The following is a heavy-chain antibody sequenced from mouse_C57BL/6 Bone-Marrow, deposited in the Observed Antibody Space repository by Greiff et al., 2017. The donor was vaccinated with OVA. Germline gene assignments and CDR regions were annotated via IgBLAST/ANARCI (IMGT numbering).Heavy chain of an antibody. D-gene: IGHD1-1*01. CDR2: IDPETGGT. J-gene: IGHJ2*01. CDR3: TRFPFIY. V-gene: IGHV1-15*01. CDR1: GYTFTDYE. Sequence: QVQLKESGAELVRPGASVTLSCKASGYTFTDYEMHWVKQTPVHGLEWIGAIDPETGGTAYNQKFKGQAILTADKSSSTAYMELRSLTSEDSAVYYCTRFPFIYWGQGTTLTVSS.